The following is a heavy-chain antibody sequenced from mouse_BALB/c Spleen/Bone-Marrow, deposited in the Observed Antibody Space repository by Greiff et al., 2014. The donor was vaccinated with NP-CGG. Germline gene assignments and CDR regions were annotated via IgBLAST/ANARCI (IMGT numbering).Heavy chain of an antibody. CDR2: IYPGGGYT. CDR3: ARGHYFDY. D-gene: IGHD3-3*01. V-gene: IGHV1-63*02. Sequence: VQLQESGAEPVRPGTSVKMSCKAAGYTFTNYWIGWVEQRPGHGLEWIGDIYPGGGYTNYNEKFKGKATLTADTSSSTAYMQLGSLTSEDSAIYYCARGHYFDYWGQGTTLTVSS. CDR1: GYTFTNYW. J-gene: IGHJ2*01.